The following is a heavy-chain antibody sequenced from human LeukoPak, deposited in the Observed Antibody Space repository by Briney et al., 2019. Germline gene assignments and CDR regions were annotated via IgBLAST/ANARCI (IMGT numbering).Heavy chain of an antibody. CDR1: GYTFTSYG. CDR2: IIPIFGTA. CDR3: ASWYSGSYYVDY. V-gene: IGHV1-69*13. D-gene: IGHD1-26*01. J-gene: IGHJ4*02. Sequence: GASVKVSCKASGYTFTSYGISWVRQAPGQGLEWMGGIIPIFGTANYAQKFQGRVTITADESTSTAYMELSSLRSEDTAVYYCASWYSGSYYVDYWGQGTLVTVSS.